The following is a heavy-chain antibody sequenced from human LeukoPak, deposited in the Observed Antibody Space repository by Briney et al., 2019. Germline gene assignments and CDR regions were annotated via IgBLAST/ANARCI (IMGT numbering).Heavy chain of an antibody. CDR3: AKDEATSGGGLAS. CDR2: MYTGGTT. V-gene: IGHV3-53*01. D-gene: IGHD3-16*01. CDR1: GFTVSGTH. J-gene: IGHJ4*02. Sequence: PGGSLRLSCAASGFTVSGTHMSRVRQAPGKGLEWVSAMYTGGTTYYADSVMGRFTVSRDSSMNTLFLHMNSLRVDDTAVYYCAKDEATSGGGLASWGQGALVTVSS.